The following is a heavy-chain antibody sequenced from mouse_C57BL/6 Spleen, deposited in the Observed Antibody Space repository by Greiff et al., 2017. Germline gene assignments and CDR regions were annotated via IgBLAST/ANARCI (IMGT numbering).Heavy chain of an antibody. CDR1: GFTFTSYW. CDR2: IDPSDSYT. V-gene: IGHV1-69*01. J-gene: IGHJ1*03. Sequence: QVQLQQPGAELVLPGASVKLSCKASGFTFTSYWMHWVKQRPGQGLEWIGEIDPSDSYTNYNQKFKGKSTLTVDKSSSTAYLQLSSLTSEDSAVYYCAGSSGYVDVGGTGTTVTVSS. CDR3: AGSSGYVDV.